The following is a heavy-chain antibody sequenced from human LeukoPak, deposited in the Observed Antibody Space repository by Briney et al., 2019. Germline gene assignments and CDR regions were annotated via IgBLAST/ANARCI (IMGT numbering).Heavy chain of an antibody. Sequence: PGGSLRLSCAASGFTFSSYSMTWVRQAPGKGLEWVSSISSRSSYIYYADSVKGRFTISRDNAKNSLYLQMNSLRAEDTAVYYCTGGSDKVLSGEYCYYMDVLGTGTTVTVSS. D-gene: IGHD2/OR15-2a*01. V-gene: IGHV3-21*01. J-gene: IGHJ6*03. CDR2: ISSRSSYI. CDR3: TGGSDKVLSGEYCYYMDV. CDR1: GFTFSSYS.